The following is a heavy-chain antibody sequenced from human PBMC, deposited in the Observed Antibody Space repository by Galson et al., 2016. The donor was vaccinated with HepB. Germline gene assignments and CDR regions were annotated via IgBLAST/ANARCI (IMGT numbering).Heavy chain of an antibody. J-gene: IGHJ3*02. CDR1: GFTFSSYS. V-gene: IGHV3-48*02. CDR3: ARDSLTEWLRLRRDYGDYVYAFDI. D-gene: IGHD4-17*01. CDR2: ISSRSSTI. Sequence: SLRLSCAASGFTFSSYSMNWVRQAPGKGLEWVSYISSRSSTIYYADSVKGRFTISRDNAKNSLYLQMNSLRDEDTAVYYCARDSLTEWLRLRRDYGDYVYAFDIWGQGTMVTVSS.